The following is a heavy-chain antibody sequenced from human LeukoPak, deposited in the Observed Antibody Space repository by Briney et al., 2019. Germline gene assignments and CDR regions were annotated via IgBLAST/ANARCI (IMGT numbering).Heavy chain of an antibody. V-gene: IGHV1-2*02. CDR1: GYTFTSYG. J-gene: IGHJ5*02. CDR3: ARGRWPANGFDP. CDR2: INPNSGGT. D-gene: IGHD4-23*01. Sequence: GASVKVSCKASGYTFTSYGISWVRQAPGQGLEWMGWINPNSGGTNYAQKFQGRVTMTRDTSISTAYMELSRLRSDDTAVYYCARGRWPANGFDPWGQGTLVTVSS.